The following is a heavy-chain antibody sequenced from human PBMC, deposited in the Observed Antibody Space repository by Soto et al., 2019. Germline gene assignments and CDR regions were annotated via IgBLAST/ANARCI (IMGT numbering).Heavy chain of an antibody. V-gene: IGHV3-23*01. CDR1: GFTFSRYA. J-gene: IGHJ1*01. CDR2: ITDDSGRT. CDR3: SRRAVAVSYDL. D-gene: IGHD6-19*01. Sequence: PGGSLRLSCAASGFTFSRYAMGWVRQAPGRGLEWVSSITDDSGRTYYADSVKGRFTISRDNSKNTLFLQMNSLRADDTAIYYCSRRAVAVSYDLWGKGTQVTV.